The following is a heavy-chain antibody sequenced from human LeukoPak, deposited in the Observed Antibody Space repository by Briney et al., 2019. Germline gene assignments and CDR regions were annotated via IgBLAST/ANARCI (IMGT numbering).Heavy chain of an antibody. CDR1: GGSISSYY. CDR2: IYYSGST. D-gene: IGHD5-12*01. CDR3: ARERGYQDY. Sequence: SETMSLTCTVSGGSISSYYWSWIRQPPGKGLEWIGYIYYSGSTSYKPSLKSRVTISVDTSKNQFSLKLSSVTAADTAVYYCARERGYQDYWGQGTLVTVSS. J-gene: IGHJ4*02. V-gene: IGHV4-59*01.